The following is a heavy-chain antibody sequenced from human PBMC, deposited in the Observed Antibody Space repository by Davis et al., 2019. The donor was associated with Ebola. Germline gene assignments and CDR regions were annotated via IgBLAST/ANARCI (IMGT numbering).Heavy chain of an antibody. D-gene: IGHD6-13*01. J-gene: IGHJ5*02. CDR1: GGSVSTSSYY. CDR3: ARAPIAGAGTRWGTRWFDP. V-gene: IGHV4-39*07. Sequence: PSETLSLTCTVSGGSVSTSSYYWGWIRQPPGKGLEWIGSINYSGSTYYNPSLKSRVTISVDTSKNHFSLKLNSVTAADTAVYYCARAPIAGAGTRWGTRWFDPWGQGTLVTVSS. CDR2: INYSGST.